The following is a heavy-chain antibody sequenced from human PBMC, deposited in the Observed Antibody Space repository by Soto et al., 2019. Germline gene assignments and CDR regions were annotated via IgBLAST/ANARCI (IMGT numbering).Heavy chain of an antibody. D-gene: IGHD1-26*01. V-gene: IGHV3-48*03. CDR2: ISNSGSTI. Sequence: GGSLRLSCAASGFTFSSYGMNWVRQAPGKGLEWVSYISNSGSTIYYADSVKGRFTISRDNAKKSLYLQMNSLRAEDTAVYYCAREELSGNWYSFDYWGQGTLVTVSS. J-gene: IGHJ4*02. CDR3: AREELSGNWYSFDY. CDR1: GFTFSSYG.